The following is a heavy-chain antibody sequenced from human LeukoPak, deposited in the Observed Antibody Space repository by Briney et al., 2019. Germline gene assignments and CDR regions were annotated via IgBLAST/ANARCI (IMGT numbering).Heavy chain of an antibody. V-gene: IGHV1-8*01. J-gene: IGHJ6*02. D-gene: IGHD3-10*01. CDR3: ARGPILVRGVILADSVGGMDV. CDR1: GYTFAGYD. Sequence: ASVKVSCKASGYTFAGYDINWVRQATGQGLEWMGWMNPNSGNANSAQKFQGRITMTRDTSIDTAYMVLSSLRSEDTAVYYCARGPILVRGVILADSVGGMDVWGQGTTVTVSS. CDR2: MNPNSGNA.